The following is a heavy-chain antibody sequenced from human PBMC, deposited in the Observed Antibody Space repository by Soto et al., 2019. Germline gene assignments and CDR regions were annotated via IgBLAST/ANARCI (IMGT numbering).Heavy chain of an antibody. V-gene: IGHV3-49*03. J-gene: IGHJ4*02. CDR1: GFTFGDYA. D-gene: IGHD5-18*01. Sequence: PGGSLRLSCTASGFTFGDYAMSWFRQAPGKGLEWVGFIRSKAYGGTTEYAASVKGRFTISRDDSKSIAYLQMNSLKTEDTAVYYCTRASLGYSYGPNYFDYWGQGTRVTVSS. CDR3: TRASLGYSYGPNYFDY. CDR2: IRSKAYGGTT.